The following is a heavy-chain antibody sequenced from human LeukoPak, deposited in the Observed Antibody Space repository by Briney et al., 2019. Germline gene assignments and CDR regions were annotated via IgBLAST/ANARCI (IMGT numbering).Heavy chain of an antibody. CDR3: ARGGYTISSYIFDY. V-gene: IGHV4-4*07. J-gene: IGHJ4*02. CDR2: IYTTGRT. D-gene: IGHD3-16*02. Sequence: SETLSLTCSVSGGSIGSYWWSWIRQPAGKGLEFIGRIYTTGRTNYNPSLKSRVSMSVDTSKNKFSLELRSVTAADTAVYFCARGGYTISSYIFDYWGQGALVTVSS. CDR1: GGSIGSYW.